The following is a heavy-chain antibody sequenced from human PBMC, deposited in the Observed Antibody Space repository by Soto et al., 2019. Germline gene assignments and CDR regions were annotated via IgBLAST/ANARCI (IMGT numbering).Heavy chain of an antibody. CDR2: ISYDGSNK. Sequence: LRLSCSASGFTFSSYGMHWVCQAPGKGLEWVAVISYDGSNKYYADSVKGRFTISRDNSKNTLYLQMNSLRAEDTAVYYCAKGTDVGYWGQGTLVTVSS. V-gene: IGHV3-30*18. J-gene: IGHJ4*02. CDR1: GFTFSSYG. CDR3: AKGTDVGY.